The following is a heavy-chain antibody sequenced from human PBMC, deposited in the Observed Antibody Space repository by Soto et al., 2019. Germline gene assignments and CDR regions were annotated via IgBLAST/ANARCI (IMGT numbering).Heavy chain of an antibody. CDR2: IGGTSGST. D-gene: IGHD3-10*01. CDR1: GFTFSNFV. Sequence: EVQLLESGGGLVQPGGSLRLICAASGFTFSNFVMGWVRRAPGKGLEWVSAIGGTSGSTYYADSVKGRFTISRDNSKNTQFLHMNSLRADDTAVYYCAKRRGEGYFDLWGRGTLVTVSS. V-gene: IGHV3-23*01. J-gene: IGHJ2*01. CDR3: AKRRGEGYFDL.